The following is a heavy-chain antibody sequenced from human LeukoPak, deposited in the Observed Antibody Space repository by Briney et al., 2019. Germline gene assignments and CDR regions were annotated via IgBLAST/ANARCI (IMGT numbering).Heavy chain of an antibody. CDR2: TYYSGST. V-gene: IGHV4-31*03. CDR3: ATVGALAFDI. J-gene: IGHJ3*02. Sequence: SETLSLTCTVSGGSISSGGYYWSWIRQHPGKGLEWIGYTYYSGSTYYNPSLKSRVTISVDTSKNQFSLKLSSVTAADTAVYYCATVGALAFDIWGQGTMVTVSS. CDR1: GGSISSGGYY.